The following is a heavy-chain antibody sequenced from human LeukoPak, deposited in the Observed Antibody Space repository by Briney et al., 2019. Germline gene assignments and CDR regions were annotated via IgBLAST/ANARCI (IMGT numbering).Heavy chain of an antibody. CDR1: GFTFSSYW. CDR3: ARRVTYPPTYYYGSGSRRAYWFDP. V-gene: IGHV3-7*01. D-gene: IGHD3-10*01. J-gene: IGHJ5*02. Sequence: GGSLRLSCAASGFTFSSYWMSWVRQAPGKGLEWVANIKQDGSEKYYVDSVKGRFTISRDNAKNSLYLQMNSLRAEDTAVYYCARRVTYPPTYYYGSGSRRAYWFDPWGQGTLVTVSS. CDR2: IKQDGSEK.